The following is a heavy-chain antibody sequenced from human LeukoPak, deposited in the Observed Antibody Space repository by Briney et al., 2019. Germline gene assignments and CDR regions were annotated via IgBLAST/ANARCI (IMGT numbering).Heavy chain of an antibody. CDR3: ARDLPGSYGPEGNWYFDL. Sequence: PGGSLRLSCAASGFTFSSYWMHWVRQAPGKGLVWVSRINSDGSSTSYADSVKGRFTISRDNAKNTLYLQMNSLRAEDTAVYYCARDLPGSYGPEGNWYFDLWGRGTLVTVSS. V-gene: IGHV3-74*01. CDR2: INSDGSST. J-gene: IGHJ2*01. CDR1: GFTFSSYW. D-gene: IGHD5-18*01.